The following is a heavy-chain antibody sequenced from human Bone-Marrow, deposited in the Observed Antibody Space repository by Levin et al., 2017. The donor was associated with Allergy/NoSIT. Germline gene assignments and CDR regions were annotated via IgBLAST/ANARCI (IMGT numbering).Heavy chain of an antibody. Sequence: GASVKVSCKASGYTFTGYYMHWVRQAPGQGLEWMGWINPNSGGTNYAQKFQGRVTMTRDTSISTAYMELSRLRSDDTAVYYCAREGPYCSSTSCLGDNWFDPWGQGTLVTVSS. CDR3: AREGPYCSSTSCLGDNWFDP. J-gene: IGHJ5*02. V-gene: IGHV1-2*02. CDR2: INPNSGGT. CDR1: GYTFTGYY. D-gene: IGHD2-2*01.